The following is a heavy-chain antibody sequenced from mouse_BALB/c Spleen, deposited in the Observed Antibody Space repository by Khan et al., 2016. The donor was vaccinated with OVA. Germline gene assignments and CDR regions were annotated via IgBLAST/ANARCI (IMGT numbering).Heavy chain of an antibody. Sequence: QVQLQQSGPELVKPGASVKMSCKASGYTFTDYVISWVKQRTGQGLEWIGEIYPGGGSIYYNEKFKGKATLTADTSSHTAYMQLSSLTSEDSAVFFCAKIFYGNCYAMDYWGQGTSVTVSS. D-gene: IGHD2-1*01. V-gene: IGHV1-81*01. J-gene: IGHJ4*01. CDR1: GYTFTDYV. CDR3: AKIFYGNCYAMDY. CDR2: IYPGGGSI.